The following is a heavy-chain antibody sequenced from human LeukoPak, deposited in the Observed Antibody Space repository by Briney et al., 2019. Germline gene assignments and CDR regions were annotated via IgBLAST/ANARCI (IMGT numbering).Heavy chain of an antibody. CDR2: INHSGST. V-gene: IGHV4-34*01. CDR3: ASSDYGGNSGPGY. D-gene: IGHD4-23*01. Sequence: SETLSLTCAVYGGSFSGYYWSWLRQPPGKGLEWIGEINHSGSTNYNPSLKSRVTISVDTSKNQFSLKLSSVTAADTAVYYCASSDYGGNSGPGYWGQGTLVTVSS. J-gene: IGHJ4*02. CDR1: GGSFSGYY.